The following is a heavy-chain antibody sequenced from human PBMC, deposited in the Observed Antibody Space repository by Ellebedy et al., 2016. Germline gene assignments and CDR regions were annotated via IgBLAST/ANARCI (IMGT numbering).Heavy chain of an antibody. D-gene: IGHD3-22*01. CDR3: AKDFSVGMIVVVTPRLLFDC. J-gene: IGHJ4*02. CDR2: ISGSGAGT. V-gene: IGHV3-23*01. Sequence: GGSLRLSCAASGFTFSSYAMSWVRQAPGRGLEWVSTISGSGAGTYYADSVKGRFTISRDNSKNTLYLEMNSLRAEDTAVYYCAKDFSVGMIVVVTPRLLFDCWGQGTLVTVSS. CDR1: GFTFSSYA.